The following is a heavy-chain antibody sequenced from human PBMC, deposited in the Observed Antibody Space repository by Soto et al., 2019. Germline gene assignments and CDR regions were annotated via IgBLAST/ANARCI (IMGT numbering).Heavy chain of an antibody. Sequence: AETLSLTCTVSVGSMINFYWSWFRQPPGRGLEWIGYVYYNGNTKYNPSLQSRVTMSVDTSKNQFSLNVRSVTAADTAIYYCARALRGDYWGRGTLVTVSS. V-gene: IGHV4-59*01. CDR3: ARALRGDY. CDR1: VGSMINFY. CDR2: VYYNGNT. J-gene: IGHJ4*02.